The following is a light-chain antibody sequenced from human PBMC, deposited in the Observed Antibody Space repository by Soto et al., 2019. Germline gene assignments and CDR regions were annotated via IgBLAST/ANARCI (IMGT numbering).Light chain of an antibody. CDR1: QTISSW. CDR3: QQYNSYSWT. Sequence: IQLTQSPSSLSASAGDRVTITCRASQTISSWLAWYQQKPGKAPKLLIYKASSLESGVPSRFSGSGSGTEFILTISSLQPDDSATYYCQQYNSYSWTFGQGTKV. CDR2: KAS. J-gene: IGKJ1*01. V-gene: IGKV1-5*03.